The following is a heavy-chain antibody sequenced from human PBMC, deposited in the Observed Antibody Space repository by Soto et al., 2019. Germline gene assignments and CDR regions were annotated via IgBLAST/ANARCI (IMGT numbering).Heavy chain of an antibody. J-gene: IGHJ4*02. Sequence: VASVKVSCKASGYTFTSYDINWVRQATGQGLEWMGWMNPNSGNTGYAQKFQGRVTMTRDTSISTAYMELSSLRSEDTAVYYCARGPLGYCSGGSCWLDYWGQGTLVTVSS. CDR1: GYTFTSYD. CDR2: MNPNSGNT. V-gene: IGHV1-8*01. CDR3: ARGPLGYCSGGSCWLDY. D-gene: IGHD2-15*01.